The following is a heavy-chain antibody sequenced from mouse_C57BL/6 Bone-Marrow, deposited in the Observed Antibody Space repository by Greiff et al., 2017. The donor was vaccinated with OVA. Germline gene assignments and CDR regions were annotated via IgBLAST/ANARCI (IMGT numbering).Heavy chain of an antibody. J-gene: IGHJ2*01. D-gene: IGHD2-1*01. Sequence: QVQLQQSGAELARPGASVKLSCKASGYTFTSYGISWVKQRTGQGLEWIGEIYPRRGNTYYNEKFKGTATLTADKSSSTAYMELRSLTSEDSAVYFCASHYGNSFDYWGQGTTLTVSS. CDR3: ASHYGNSFDY. CDR1: GYTFTSYG. CDR2: IYPRRGNT. V-gene: IGHV1-81*01.